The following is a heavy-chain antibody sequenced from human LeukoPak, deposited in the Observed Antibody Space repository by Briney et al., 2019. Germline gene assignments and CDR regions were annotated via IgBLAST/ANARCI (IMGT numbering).Heavy chain of an antibody. J-gene: IGHJ4*02. CDR2: FDPEDGET. CDR3: ATGVERDGYNPLSLHY. D-gene: IGHD5-24*01. V-gene: IGHV1-24*01. Sequence: ASVKVSCKVSGYTLTELSMHWVRRAPGKGLEWMGGFDPEDGETIYAQKFQGRVTITEDTSTDTAYMELSSLRSEDTAVYYCATGVERDGYNPLSLHYWGQGTLVTVSS. CDR1: GYTLTELS.